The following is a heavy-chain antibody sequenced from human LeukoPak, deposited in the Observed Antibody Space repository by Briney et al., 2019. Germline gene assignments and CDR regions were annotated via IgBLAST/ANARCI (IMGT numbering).Heavy chain of an antibody. CDR2: ISTSSSYI. V-gene: IGHV3-21*01. J-gene: IGHJ4*02. D-gene: IGHD3-9*01. CDR1: GFTFSSYG. CDR3: ARGIRYFDWLSPPDY. Sequence: GGSLRLSCAASGFTFSSYGMHWVRQAPGKGLEWVSSISTSSSYINYADSVKGRFTISRDNAKNSLYLQMNSLRAEDTAVYYCARGIRYFDWLSPPDYWGQGTLVTVSS.